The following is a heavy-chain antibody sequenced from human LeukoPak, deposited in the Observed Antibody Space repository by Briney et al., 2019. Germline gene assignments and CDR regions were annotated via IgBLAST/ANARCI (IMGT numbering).Heavy chain of an antibody. D-gene: IGHD2-2*01. CDR2: IKQDGSEK. V-gene: IGHV3-7*01. Sequence: PGGSLRPSCAASGFTFSSYWMSWVRQAPGKGLEWVANIKQDGSEKYYVDSVKGRFTISRDNAKNSLYLQMNSLRAEDTAVYYCARGGSYCSSTRCYDTLGYFDLWGRGTLVTVSS. CDR1: GFTFSSYW. J-gene: IGHJ2*01. CDR3: ARGGSYCSSTRCYDTLGYFDL.